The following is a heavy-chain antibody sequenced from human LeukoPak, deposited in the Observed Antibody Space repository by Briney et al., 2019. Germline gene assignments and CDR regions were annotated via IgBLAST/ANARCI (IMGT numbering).Heavy chain of an antibody. V-gene: IGHV1-18*01. D-gene: IGHD4-17*01. J-gene: IGHJ3*02. CDR3: ARDNRLYGDNDAFDI. Sequence: ASVKVSCKAPGYTFTTYGISWVRQAPGQGLEWMGWISAYNGNTNYVQRFQGRVTMTTDTSTNTAYMELRSLRSDDTAVYYCARDNRLYGDNDAFDIWGQGTVVTVSS. CDR1: GYTFTTYG. CDR2: ISAYNGNT.